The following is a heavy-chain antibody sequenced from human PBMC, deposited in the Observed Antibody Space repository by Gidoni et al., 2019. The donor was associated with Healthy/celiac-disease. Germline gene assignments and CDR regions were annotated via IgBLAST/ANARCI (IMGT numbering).Heavy chain of an antibody. D-gene: IGHD6-19*01. Sequence: QVQLQESGPGLVKPSQTLSLTCTVSGGSISSGGSYWSWIRQHPGKGLEWIGYIYYSGSTYYNPSLKSRVTISVDTSKNQFSLKLSSVTAADTAVYYCARGDLPVAVFDPWGQGTLVTVSS. J-gene: IGHJ5*02. CDR3: ARGDLPVAVFDP. CDR1: GGSISSGGSY. CDR2: IYYSGST. V-gene: IGHV4-31*03.